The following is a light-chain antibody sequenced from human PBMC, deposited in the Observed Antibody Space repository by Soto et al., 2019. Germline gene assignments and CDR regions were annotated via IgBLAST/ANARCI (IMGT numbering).Light chain of an antibody. J-gene: IGLJ3*02. V-gene: IGLV2-23*02. CDR1: NSDVGGYDR. CDR3: CSSVGGHIWV. CDR2: EVN. Sequence: QSALTQPASVSGSPGQSITISCTGTNSDVGGYDRVSWYQQHPGQAPSLMIYEVNTRPSGVSNRFSGSKSGNTASLTISGLQAEDEADYYCCSSVGGHIWVFGGGTKLTVL.